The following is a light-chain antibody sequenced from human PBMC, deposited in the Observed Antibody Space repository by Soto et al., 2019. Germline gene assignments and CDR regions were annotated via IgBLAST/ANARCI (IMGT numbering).Light chain of an antibody. CDR3: QQLAGFPIT. J-gene: IGKJ5*01. Sequence: DIHLTQSPSFLSSSFGGRVTITFLASQGISTYLAWYQQKPGKAPNLLIYTASTLQTGVPSRFSGSAFGTEFTLTISSLQPEDFATYYCQQLAGFPITFGQGTRLEIK. CDR1: QGISTY. CDR2: TAS. V-gene: IGKV1-9*01.